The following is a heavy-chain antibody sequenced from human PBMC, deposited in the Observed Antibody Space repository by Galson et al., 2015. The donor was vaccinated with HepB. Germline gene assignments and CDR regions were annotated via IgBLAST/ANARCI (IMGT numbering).Heavy chain of an antibody. D-gene: IGHD3-10*01. J-gene: IGHJ6*02. CDR3: ARGAWFGEFNGMDV. CDR2: IWYDGSNK. V-gene: IGHV3-33*08. CDR1: GFTFSSYG. Sequence: SLRLSCAASGFTFSSYGMHWVRQAPGKGLEWVAVIWYDGSNKYYADSVKGRFTISRDNSKNTLYLQMNSLRAEDTAVYYCARGAWFGEFNGMDVWGQGTTVTVSS.